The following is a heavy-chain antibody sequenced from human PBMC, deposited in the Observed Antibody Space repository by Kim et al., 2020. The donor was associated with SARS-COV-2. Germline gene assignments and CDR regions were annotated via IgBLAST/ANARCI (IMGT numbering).Heavy chain of an antibody. CDR1: GGTFSSYA. D-gene: IGHD3-10*01. V-gene: IGHV1-69*13. CDR2: IIPIFGTA. Sequence: SVKVSCKASGGTFSSYAISWVRQAPGQGLEWMGGIIPIFGTANYAQKFQGRVTITADESMSTAYMELSSLRSEDTAVYYCARERAITMVRGAITQYNWFDPWGQGTLVTVSS. J-gene: IGHJ5*02. CDR3: ARERAITMVRGAITQYNWFDP.